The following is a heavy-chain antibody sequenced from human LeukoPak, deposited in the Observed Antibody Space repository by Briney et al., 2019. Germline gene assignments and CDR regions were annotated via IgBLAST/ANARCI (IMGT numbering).Heavy chain of an antibody. V-gene: IGHV4-59*01. Sequence: SETLSLTCTVSGGSISSYYWSWIRQPPGKGLEWIGYIYYSGSTNYNPSLKSRVTMSVDTSKNQFSLKLSSVTAADTAVYYCATVPEYSSSSGNYWGQGTLVTVSS. D-gene: IGHD6-6*01. CDR2: IYYSGST. CDR3: ATVPEYSSSSGNY. CDR1: GGSISSYY. J-gene: IGHJ4*02.